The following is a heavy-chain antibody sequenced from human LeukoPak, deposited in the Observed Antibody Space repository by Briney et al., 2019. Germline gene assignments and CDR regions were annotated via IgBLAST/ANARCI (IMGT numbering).Heavy chain of an antibody. CDR3: ARIKRDAYNYYSDWYFDL. Sequence: QTGGSLTLSCTASGFTVSSNYMSWVRQAPGKGLEWVSVIYSGGSTYYADSVKGRFTISRDNSKNTLYLQMNSLRAEDTAVYYCARIKRDAYNYYSDWYFDLWGRGTLVTVSS. J-gene: IGHJ2*01. CDR1: GFTVSSNY. CDR2: IYSGGST. D-gene: IGHD5-24*01. V-gene: IGHV3-66*02.